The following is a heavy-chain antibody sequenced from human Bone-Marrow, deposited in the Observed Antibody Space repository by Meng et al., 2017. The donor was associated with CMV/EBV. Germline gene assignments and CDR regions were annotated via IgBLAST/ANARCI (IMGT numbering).Heavy chain of an antibody. Sequence: QGQLVQYGSELKKPGASVKVSCEASGYTFSRYSMHWVRQAPGQGLEWMGWINTDTGKPTYAQGFTGRFVFSLDTSVRTAYLQISSLKAEDTAVYYCARDRGSSGWSNWFDPWGQGTLVTVSS. CDR2: INTDTGKP. CDR3: ARDRGSSGWSNWFDP. J-gene: IGHJ5*02. V-gene: IGHV7-4-1*02. CDR1: GYTFSRYS. D-gene: IGHD6-13*01.